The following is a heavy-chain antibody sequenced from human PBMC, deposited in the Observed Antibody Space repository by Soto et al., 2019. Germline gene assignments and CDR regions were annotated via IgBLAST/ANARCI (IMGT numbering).Heavy chain of an antibody. CDR1: GFTFSEYS. J-gene: IGHJ5*02. CDR2: ISSDGDIT. D-gene: IGHD3-9*01. Sequence: LRLSCSASGFTFSEYSMHWVRQAPGKGLQYVSTISSDGDITYYADSVKGRFTISRDNSKNTLYLQMNSLRPEDTAVYYCVKVSTFYDILTSYYSTNFFDPWGQGTLVTV. V-gene: IGHV3-64D*06. CDR3: VKVSTFYDILTSYYSTNFFDP.